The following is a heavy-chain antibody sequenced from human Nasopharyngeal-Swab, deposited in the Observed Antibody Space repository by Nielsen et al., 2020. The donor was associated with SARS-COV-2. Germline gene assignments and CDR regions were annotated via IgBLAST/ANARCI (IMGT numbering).Heavy chain of an antibody. V-gene: IGHV3-20*04. CDR3: AREEAYDGGNDYSYYYYGVDV. Sequence: GGSLRLSCAASGFTFDDYGMSWVRQAPGKGLEWVSGINWNGGSTGYADSVKGRFTISRDNAKNSLYLQMNSLRAEDTALYYCAREEAYDGGNDYSYYYYGVDVWGQGTTVTVSS. D-gene: IGHD2-21*02. CDR1: GFTFDDYG. CDR2: INWNGGST. J-gene: IGHJ6*02.